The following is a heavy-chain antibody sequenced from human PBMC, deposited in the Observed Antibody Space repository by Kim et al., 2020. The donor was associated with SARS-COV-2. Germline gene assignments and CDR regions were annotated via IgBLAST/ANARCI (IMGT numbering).Heavy chain of an antibody. CDR1: GGSFSGYY. D-gene: IGHD5-18*01. CDR2: INHSGST. J-gene: IGHJ4*02. Sequence: SETLSLTCAVYGGSFSGYYWSWIRQPPGKGLEWIGEINHSGSTNYNPSLKSRVTISVDTSKNQFSLKLSSVTAADTAVYYCARGREQLWPRAENYFDYWGQGNLVTVSS. V-gene: IGHV4-34*01. CDR3: ARGREQLWPRAENYFDY.